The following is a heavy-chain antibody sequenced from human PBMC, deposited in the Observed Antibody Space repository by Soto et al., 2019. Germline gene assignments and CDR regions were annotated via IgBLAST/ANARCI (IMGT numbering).Heavy chain of an antibody. CDR1: GFSFSNYW. Sequence: EVQLVESGGGLVQPGGSLRLSCAASGFSFSNYWMSWARQAPGKGLEWLATTKEDGREKYYVYSVKGRFTISRDNAENALYLQMSSLRGEDTAVYYCATSASGRTKGGYWGLGTLVTVSS. D-gene: IGHD3-10*01. J-gene: IGHJ4*02. V-gene: IGHV3-7*01. CDR2: TKEDGREK. CDR3: ATSASGRTKGGY.